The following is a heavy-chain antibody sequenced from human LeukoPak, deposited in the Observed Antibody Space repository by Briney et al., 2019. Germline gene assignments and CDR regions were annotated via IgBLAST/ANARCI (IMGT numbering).Heavy chain of an antibody. CDR1: GFTFSDFY. V-gene: IGHV3-11*04. Sequence: PGGSLRLSCAASGFTFSDFYMSWIRQAPGKGLEWVSYISSSGNTKYYADSVKGRFTISRDNSKNTLYLQMNSLRAEDTAVYYCARGDYYDSSGYYYEFSSHTDYWGQGTLVTVSS. CDR3: ARGDYYDSSGYYYEFSSHTDY. J-gene: IGHJ4*02. CDR2: ISSSGNTK. D-gene: IGHD3-22*01.